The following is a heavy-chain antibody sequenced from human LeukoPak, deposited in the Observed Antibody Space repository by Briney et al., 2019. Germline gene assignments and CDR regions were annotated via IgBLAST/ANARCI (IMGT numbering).Heavy chain of an antibody. J-gene: IGHJ5*02. D-gene: IGHD3/OR15-3a*01. V-gene: IGHV3-33*01. Sequence: GGSLRLSCAASGFTFSSYGMHWVRQAPGKGLEWVAVIWYDGSNKYYADSVKGRFTISRDNSKNTLYLQMNSLRAEDTALYYCARDYDFWGNNWFDPWGQGTLVTVSS. CDR1: GFTFSSYG. CDR2: IWYDGSNK. CDR3: ARDYDFWGNNWFDP.